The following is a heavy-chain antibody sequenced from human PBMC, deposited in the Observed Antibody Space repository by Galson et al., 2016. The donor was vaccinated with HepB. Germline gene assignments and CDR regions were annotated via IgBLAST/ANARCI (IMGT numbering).Heavy chain of an antibody. CDR1: GFTFSSYA. V-gene: IGHV3-23*01. D-gene: IGHD6-13*01. CDR3: AAAAKGGSSRPDY. Sequence: LRLSCAASGFTFSSYAMNWVRQAPGKGLEWVSVISGSSGSTYYADSVKGRFTISRDNSKNTLYLQMNSLRAEDTALYYCAAAAKGGSSRPDYWGQGTLVTVSS. J-gene: IGHJ4*02. CDR2: ISGSSGST.